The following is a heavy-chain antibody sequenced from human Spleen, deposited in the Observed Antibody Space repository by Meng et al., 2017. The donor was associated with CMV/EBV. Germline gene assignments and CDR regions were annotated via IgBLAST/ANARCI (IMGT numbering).Heavy chain of an antibody. CDR1: GAPIGRSNS. V-gene: IGHV4-4*02. Sequence: SGAPIGRSNSRSRGGQTAGEGLPWIGEIYYSGTPTYNPFLKSRLTISVDQSKNQFSLQLSSLTAADTAMYYCARNSWSVNNAYGGFDYWGQGTLVTVSS. CDR3: ARNSWSVNNAYGGFDY. CDR2: IYYSGTP. J-gene: IGHJ4*02. D-gene: IGHD6-13*01.